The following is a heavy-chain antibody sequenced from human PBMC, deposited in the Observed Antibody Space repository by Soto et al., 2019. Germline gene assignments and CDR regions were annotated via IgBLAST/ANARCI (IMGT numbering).Heavy chain of an antibody. CDR3: AREGVTNYTDYYFDL. CDR2: ISGSGGST. Sequence: GGSLRLSCAASGFTFSSYWMSWVRQAPGKGLEWVSAISGSGGSTYYADSVKGRFTISRDNSKNTLYLQMNSLRAEDTAIYYCAREGVTNYTDYYFDLWGHGALVTVSS. J-gene: IGHJ4*01. D-gene: IGHD4-4*01. V-gene: IGHV3-23*01. CDR1: GFTFSSYW.